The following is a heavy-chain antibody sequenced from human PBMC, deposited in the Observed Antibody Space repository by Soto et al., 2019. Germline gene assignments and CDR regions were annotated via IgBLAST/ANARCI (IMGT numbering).Heavy chain of an antibody. Sequence: PSETLSLTCSVSGDSISKTTSYWGWIRQPPGKGLEWIGTIYHSGSTYYNPSLMSRVTLSIDKSKNQFSLKLSSVTAADTAVYYCARHGGYDILTGYYLPGWFDPWGQGTLVTVSS. CDR2: IYHSGST. J-gene: IGHJ5*02. CDR1: GDSISKTTSY. CDR3: ARHGGYDILTGYYLPGWFDP. V-gene: IGHV4-39*01. D-gene: IGHD3-9*01.